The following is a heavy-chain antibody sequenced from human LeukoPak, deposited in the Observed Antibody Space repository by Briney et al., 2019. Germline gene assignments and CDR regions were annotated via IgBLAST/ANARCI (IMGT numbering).Heavy chain of an antibody. CDR1: GFTFSSDA. CDR3: AKDLAAAAGTNIFLT. D-gene: IGHD6-13*01. V-gene: IGHV3-23*01. Sequence: GGSLRLSCAASGFTFSSDAMSWVRQAPGKGLEWVSAISGSGGSTYYADSVKGRFTISRDNSKNTLYLQMNSLRAEDTAVYYCAKDLAAAAGTNIFLTWGQGTLVTVSS. CDR2: ISGSGGST. J-gene: IGHJ5*02.